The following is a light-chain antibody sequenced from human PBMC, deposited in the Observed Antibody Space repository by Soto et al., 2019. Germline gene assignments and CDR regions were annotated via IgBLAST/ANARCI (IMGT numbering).Light chain of an antibody. CDR2: EVR. Sequence: QSALTQPASVSGSPGQSITISCTGTSSDVGAYNYVSWYQQYPGKAPKVIIFEVRKRPSGVSNRFSGSKSGDTASLTISGLQAEDEADYYCSSYTSTTNIYVFGSGTKLTVL. J-gene: IGLJ1*01. V-gene: IGLV2-14*01. CDR1: SSDVGAYNY. CDR3: SSYTSTTNIYV.